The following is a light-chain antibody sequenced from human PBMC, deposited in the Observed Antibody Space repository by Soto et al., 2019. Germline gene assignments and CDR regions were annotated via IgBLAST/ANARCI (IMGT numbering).Light chain of an antibody. Sequence: LVLTQSPGTLSLSPGERATLSCRASQSVSSTYLAWYQQRPGQAPRLLIYGASSRATGIPDRFSGSGSGADFTLTISRLEPEDFAVYYCQQCGSSPPMTFGQGTRLEI. J-gene: IGKJ5*01. CDR3: QQCGSSPPMT. CDR1: QSVSSTY. CDR2: GAS. V-gene: IGKV3-20*01.